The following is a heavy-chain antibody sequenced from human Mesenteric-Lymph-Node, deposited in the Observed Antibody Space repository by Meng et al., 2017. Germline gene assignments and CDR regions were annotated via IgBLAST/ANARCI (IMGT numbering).Heavy chain of an antibody. CDR1: GFDFDDYA. Sequence: GGSLRLSCAASGFDFDDYAMHWVRQAPGKGLEWILGVSWNSGTIGYADSVKGRFTISRDNAKKSLYLQMNSLRAEDMALYYCAKGESSSFGDAFDIWGQGTMVTVSS. J-gene: IGHJ3*02. V-gene: IGHV3-9*03. CDR3: AKGESSSFGDAFDI. D-gene: IGHD6-13*01. CDR2: VSWNSGTI.